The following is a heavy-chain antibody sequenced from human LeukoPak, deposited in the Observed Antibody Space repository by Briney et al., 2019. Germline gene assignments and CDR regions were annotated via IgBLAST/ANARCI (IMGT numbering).Heavy chain of an antibody. Sequence: SETLSLTCTVSGGSISSYYWSWIRQPPGKGLEWIGYIYYSGSTNYNPSLKSRVTISVDTSKNQFSLKLSSVTAADTAVYYCARAYYYDSSGYYPRYYYYGMDVWGQGTTVTVSS. V-gene: IGHV4-59*01. CDR3: ARAYYYDSSGYYPRYYYYGMDV. CDR2: IYYSGST. CDR1: GGSISSYY. J-gene: IGHJ6*02. D-gene: IGHD3-22*01.